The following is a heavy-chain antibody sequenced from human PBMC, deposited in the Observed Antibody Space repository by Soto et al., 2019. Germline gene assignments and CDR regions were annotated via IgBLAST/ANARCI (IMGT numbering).Heavy chain of an antibody. CDR3: ARGGYSGYDWRDPFDY. J-gene: IGHJ4*02. V-gene: IGHV3-11*01. D-gene: IGHD5-12*01. CDR2: ISSSGSTI. Sequence: GGSLRLSCAASGFTFSDYYMSWIRQAPGKGLEWVSYISSSGSTIYYADSVKGRFTISRDNAKNSLYLQMNSLRAEDTAVYYCARGGYSGYDWRDPFDYWGQGTLVTVSS. CDR1: GFTFSDYY.